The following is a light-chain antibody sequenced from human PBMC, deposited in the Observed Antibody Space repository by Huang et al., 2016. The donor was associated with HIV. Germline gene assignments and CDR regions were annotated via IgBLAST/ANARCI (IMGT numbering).Light chain of an antibody. V-gene: IGKV3-20*01. CDR3: QHFGTSPPLT. Sequence: EFVLTQSPGTLSLSPGERASLSCRASQSVSSTFLAWYQQRPGRAPRLLIYAASSRATGIPDRCIGSGSGTDFTLTIRGLEPEDFAVYYCQHFGTSPPLTFGGGTKVEIK. J-gene: IGKJ4*01. CDR1: QSVSSTF. CDR2: AAS.